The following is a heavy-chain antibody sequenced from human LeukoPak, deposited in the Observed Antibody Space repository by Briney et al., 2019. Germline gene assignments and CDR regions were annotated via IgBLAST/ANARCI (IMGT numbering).Heavy chain of an antibody. CDR3: GVVPAAIRRRGDKHSSIDY. J-gene: IGHJ4*02. D-gene: IGHD2-2*02. CDR2: IIPIFGTA. Sequence: ASVKVSCKASGGTFSSYAISWVQQAPGQGLEWMGGIIPIFGTANYAQKFQGRVTITADESTSTAYMELSSLRSEDTAVYYCGVVPAAIRRRGDKHSSIDYWGQGTLVTVSS. CDR1: GGTFSSYA. V-gene: IGHV1-69*13.